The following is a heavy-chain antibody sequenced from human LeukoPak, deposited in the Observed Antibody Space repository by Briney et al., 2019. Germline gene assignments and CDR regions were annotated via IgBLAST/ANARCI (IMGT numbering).Heavy chain of an antibody. V-gene: IGHV4-59*01. CDR1: GGSISSYY. CDR2: IYYSGST. CDR3: ARDKGLYYFDY. Sequence: PSETLSLTCTVSGGSISSYYWSWIRQPPGKGQEWIGYIYYSGSTNYNPSLKSRVTISVDTSKNQFSLKLSSVTAADTAVYYCARDKGLYYFDYWGQGTLVTVSS. J-gene: IGHJ4*02.